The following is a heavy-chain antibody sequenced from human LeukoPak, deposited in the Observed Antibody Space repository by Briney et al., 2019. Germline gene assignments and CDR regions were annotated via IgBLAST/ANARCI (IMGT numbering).Heavy chain of an antibody. D-gene: IGHD3-10*01. CDR1: GFTVSSNY. J-gene: IGHJ4*02. CDR3: ARIYGSGSYFPRY. Sequence: PGGSLRLACAASGFTVSSNYMSWVRQAPGKGLEWVSEIYSDGSTYNAASVKGRFSISRDNSKNTVYLQMNSLRAEDTAVYYCARIYGSGSYFPRYWGQGTLVTVSS. CDR2: IYSDGST. V-gene: IGHV3-53*01.